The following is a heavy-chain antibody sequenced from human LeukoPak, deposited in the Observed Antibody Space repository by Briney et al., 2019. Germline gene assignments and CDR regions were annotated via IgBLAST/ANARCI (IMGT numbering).Heavy chain of an antibody. V-gene: IGHV3-33*01. Sequence: GGSLRLSCAASGFTFSSYGMHWVRQAPGKGLEWVAVICYDGSNKYYADSVKGRFTISRDNSKNTLYLQMNSLRAEDTAVYYCATDRGLRWGKGTTVTVSS. J-gene: IGHJ6*04. CDR3: ATDRGLR. CDR1: GFTFSSYG. CDR2: ICYDGSNK.